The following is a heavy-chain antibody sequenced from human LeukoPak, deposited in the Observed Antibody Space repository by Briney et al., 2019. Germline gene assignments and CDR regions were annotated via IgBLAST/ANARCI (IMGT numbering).Heavy chain of an antibody. CDR1: GGTFSSYA. Sequence: GASVKVSCKASGGTFSSYAISWVRQAPGQGLEWMGRIIPIFGTANYAQKFQGRVTITADESTSTAYMELSSLRSEDTAVYYCARWGSSWYGDYFDYWGQGTLVTVSS. V-gene: IGHV1-69*13. J-gene: IGHJ4*02. CDR2: IIPIFGTA. D-gene: IGHD6-13*01. CDR3: ARWGSSWYGDYFDY.